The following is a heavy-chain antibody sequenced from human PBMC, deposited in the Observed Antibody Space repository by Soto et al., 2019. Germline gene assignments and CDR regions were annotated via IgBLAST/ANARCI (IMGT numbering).Heavy chain of an antibody. Sequence: PGGSLRLSCGASGFTFSSYTMHWVRQAPGKGLEWVAVISYDGSDKDYADSVKGRFTISRDNSKNTLYLQMNSLRAEDTALYYCARPYYDSSGYRLDYWGQGTLVTVSS. CDR1: GFTFSSYT. J-gene: IGHJ4*02. V-gene: IGHV3-30-3*01. CDR3: ARPYYDSSGYRLDY. CDR2: ISYDGSDK. D-gene: IGHD3-22*01.